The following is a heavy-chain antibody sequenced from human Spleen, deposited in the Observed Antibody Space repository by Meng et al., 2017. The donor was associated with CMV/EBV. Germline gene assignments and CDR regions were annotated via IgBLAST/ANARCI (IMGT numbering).Heavy chain of an antibody. CDR1: GFTFSSYE. CDR2: ISSSAFTI. V-gene: IGHV3-48*03. CDR3: ARPPYDSWWVFDH. J-gene: IGHJ4*02. Sequence: GGSLRLSCAASGFTFSSYEMNWVRQAPGKGLEWVSYISSSAFTIDYADSVKGRFIISRDNTKNSLYLQMNSLRAEDTAVYYCARPPYDSWWVFDHWGQGTLVTVSS. D-gene: IGHD2-8*02.